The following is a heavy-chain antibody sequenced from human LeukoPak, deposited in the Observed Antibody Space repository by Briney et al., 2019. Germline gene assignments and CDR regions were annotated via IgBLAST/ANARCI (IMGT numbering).Heavy chain of an antibody. CDR2: INHSGST. CDR1: GGSFSGYY. V-gene: IGHV4-34*01. D-gene: IGHD5-18*01. J-gene: IGHJ4*02. Sequence: SETLSLTCAVYGGSFSGYYWSWIRQPPGKGLEWIGEINHSGSTNYNPSLKSRVTISVDTSKNQFSLKLSSVTAADTAVYYCARGSARWIQLWQSTGYFDYWGQGTLVTVSS. CDR3: ARGSARWIQLWQSTGYFDY.